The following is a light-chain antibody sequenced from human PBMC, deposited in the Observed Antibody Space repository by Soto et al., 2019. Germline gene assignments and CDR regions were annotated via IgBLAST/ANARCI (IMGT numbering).Light chain of an antibody. CDR1: QSISSW. CDR2: DAS. V-gene: IGKV1-5*01. CDR3: QQYNSYPIT. J-gene: IGKJ3*01. Sequence: DIRTNQSPSTLSASERDRVTITCRASQSISSWLAWYQQKPGRAPKLLIYDASSLESGVPSRFSGSGSGTEFTLTISSLQPDDFATYYCQQYNSYPITFGHGTNVDIK.